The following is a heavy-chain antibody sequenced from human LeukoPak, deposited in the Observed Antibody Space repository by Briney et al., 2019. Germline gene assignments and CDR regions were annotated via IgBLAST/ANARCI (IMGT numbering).Heavy chain of an antibody. Sequence: ASVKVSCKACGYTFTSYGITWVRQAPGQGLESMGWISAYNGNTNYAQKLQGRVTMTTDTSTSTAYMELRSLRSDDTAVYYCARGGGAAADYSYYYMDVWGKGTTVTVSS. CDR1: GYTFTSYG. J-gene: IGHJ6*03. CDR3: ARGGGAAADYSYYYMDV. V-gene: IGHV1-18*01. D-gene: IGHD6-13*01. CDR2: ISAYNGNT.